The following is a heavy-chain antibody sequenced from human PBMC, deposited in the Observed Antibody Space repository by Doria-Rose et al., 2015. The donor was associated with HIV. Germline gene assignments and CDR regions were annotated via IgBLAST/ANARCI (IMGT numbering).Heavy chain of an antibody. CDR1: GVSLSSPGMG. V-gene: IGHV2-26*01. CDR2: IFSDDER. J-gene: IGHJ4*02. CDR3: ARIKSSRWYHKYYFDF. Sequence: SGPVLVKPTETLTLTCTVSGVSLSSPGMGVSWIRQPPGEALVWLANIFSDDERSYKTSLESRLTISRGTSKSQVVLTMTDMDPVDTATYYCARIKSSRWYHKYYFDFWGQGTLVTVSA. D-gene: IGHD6-13*01.